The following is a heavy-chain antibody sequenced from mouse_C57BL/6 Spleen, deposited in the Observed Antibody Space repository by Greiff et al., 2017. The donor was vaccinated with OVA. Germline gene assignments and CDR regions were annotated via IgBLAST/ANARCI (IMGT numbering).Heavy chain of an antibody. CDR1: GYTFTSYW. J-gene: IGHJ1*03. Sequence: QVQLQQPGAELVQPGASVKLSCKASGYTFTSYWMHWVQQRPGRGLEWIGRIDPNSGGTKYNEKFKSKATLTVDKPSCAAYMQLSSLTAEDSAVYYCARRRNYYGSSYWYFDVWGTGTTVTVSS. CDR3: ARRRNYYGSSYWYFDV. D-gene: IGHD1-1*01. CDR2: IDPNSGGT. V-gene: IGHV1-72*01.